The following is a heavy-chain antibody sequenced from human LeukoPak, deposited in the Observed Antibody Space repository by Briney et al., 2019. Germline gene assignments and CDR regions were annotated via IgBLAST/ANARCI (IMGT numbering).Heavy chain of an antibody. CDR2: INHSGST. CDR1: GGSFSSYY. D-gene: IGHD6-13*01. CDR3: ARAAGWSSNWYFDY. V-gene: IGHV4-34*01. Sequence: SETLSLTCAVYGGSFSSYYWSWIRQPPGKGLEWIGEINHSGSTNYNPSLKSRVTISVDTSKNQFSLKLSSVTAADTAVYYCARAAGWSSNWYFDYWGQGTLVTVSS. J-gene: IGHJ4*02.